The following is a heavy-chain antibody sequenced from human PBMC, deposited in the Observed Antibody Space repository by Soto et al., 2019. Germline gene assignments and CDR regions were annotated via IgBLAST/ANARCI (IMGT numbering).Heavy chain of an antibody. CDR1: GGSFSDYY. CDR3: ARTPTRGASAWLDP. CDR2: IHLSGRV. V-gene: IGHV4-34*01. J-gene: IGHJ5*02. Sequence: QVQLQQWGSGLLKPSETLSRTCAIYGGSFSDYYWHWIRQSPGKGLEWIGEIHLSGRVNFTPSLKSRTSLSMDTSRNQFFLTLRYLTAADTAVYFCARTPTRGASAWLDPWGRGHLVTVSS. D-gene: IGHD1-26*01.